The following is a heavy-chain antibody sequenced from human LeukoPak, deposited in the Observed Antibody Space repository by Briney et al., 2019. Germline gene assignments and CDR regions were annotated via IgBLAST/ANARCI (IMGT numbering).Heavy chain of an antibody. CDR1: GGSISSYY. D-gene: IGHD3-9*01. Sequence: PSETLSLTCTVSGGSISSYYWSWIRQPPGKGLEWIGYIYYSGSTNYNPSLKSRVTISVDTSKNQFSLKLSSVTAAGTAVYYCAREDGYYDILTGYGGGFDPWGQGTLVTVSP. J-gene: IGHJ5*02. CDR3: AREDGYYDILTGYGGGFDP. CDR2: IYYSGST. V-gene: IGHV4-59*01.